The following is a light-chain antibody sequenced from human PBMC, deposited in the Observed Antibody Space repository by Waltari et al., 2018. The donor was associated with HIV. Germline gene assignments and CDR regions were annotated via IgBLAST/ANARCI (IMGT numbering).Light chain of an antibody. Sequence: QSALTQPPSASGSPGQSVTISCTGTSSDVGGYNYVSWYQQHPGKAPKLMIYEVSKRPSGVPDRFSGSKSDNTASLTVSGLQAEDEADYYCSSSRVFGGGTKLTVL. CDR3: SSSRV. V-gene: IGLV2-8*01. J-gene: IGLJ3*02. CDR1: SSDVGGYNY. CDR2: EVS.